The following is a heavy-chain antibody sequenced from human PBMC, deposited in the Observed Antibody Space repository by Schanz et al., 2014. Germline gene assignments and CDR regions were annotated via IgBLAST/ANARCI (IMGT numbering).Heavy chain of an antibody. CDR2: INSVGSNT. CDR3: ARDASSSDYHLAH. Sequence: EVQLVESGGGLVKPGGSLRLSCATSGLTFTSAWMSWVRQAPGKGLEWVARINSVGSNTDYADSVTGRFTISRDNAKNSLYLEMNSLRVEDTAFYYCARDASSSDYHLAHWGQGTLVTVSS. D-gene: IGHD3-22*01. J-gene: IGHJ4*02. CDR1: GLTFTSAW. V-gene: IGHV3-74*01.